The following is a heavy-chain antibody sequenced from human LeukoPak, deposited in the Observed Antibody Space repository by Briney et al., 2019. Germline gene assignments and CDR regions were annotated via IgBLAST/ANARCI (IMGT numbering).Heavy chain of an antibody. V-gene: IGHV4-61*05. CDR1: GGSISSSSYY. CDR2: IYYSGST. J-gene: IGHJ4*02. Sequence: SETLSLTCTVSGGSISSSSYYWGWIRQPPGKGLEWIGYIYYSGSTNYNPSLKSRVTISVDTSKNQFSLKLSSVTAADTAVYYCAGTSSSWPYYFDYWGQGTLVTVSS. D-gene: IGHD6-13*01. CDR3: AGTSSSWPYYFDY.